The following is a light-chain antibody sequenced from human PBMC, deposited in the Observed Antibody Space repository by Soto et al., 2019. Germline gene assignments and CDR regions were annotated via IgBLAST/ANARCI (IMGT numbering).Light chain of an antibody. CDR3: QQYGGSGT. Sequence: EIVLTQSPGTLSLSPLELATLSFRASQSINSFLAWYQQRRGQAPRLLIHGASNRATGIPDRFSGSGSGPDFTLTISRLEPEDFAVYYCQQYGGSGTFGQGTKVDIK. J-gene: IGKJ1*01. CDR1: QSINSF. CDR2: GAS. V-gene: IGKV3-20*01.